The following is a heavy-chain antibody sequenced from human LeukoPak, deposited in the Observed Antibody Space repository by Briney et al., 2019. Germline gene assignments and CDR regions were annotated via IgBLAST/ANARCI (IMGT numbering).Heavy chain of an antibody. CDR2: IYSGGST. CDR1: GFTVSSNY. D-gene: IGHD6-13*01. V-gene: IGHV3-53*01. J-gene: IGHJ3*02. Sequence: PGGSLRLSCAASGFTVSSNYMSWVRQAPGKGLEWVSVIYSGGSTYYADSVKGRFTISRDNSKNTLYLQMNSLRAEDTAVYYCARGLGFLIGSIWYPDAFDIWGQGTMVTVSS. CDR3: ARGLGFLIGSIWYPDAFDI.